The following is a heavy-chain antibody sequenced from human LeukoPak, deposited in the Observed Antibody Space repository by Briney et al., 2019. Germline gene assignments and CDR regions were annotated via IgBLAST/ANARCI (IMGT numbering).Heavy chain of an antibody. CDR1: GFTFSSYE. J-gene: IGHJ5*02. CDR3: ARGGNWNAPPLNWFDP. V-gene: IGHV3-48*03. Sequence: GGSLRLSCAASGFTFSSYEMNWVRQAPGKGLEWVSYISSSGSTIYYADSVKGRFTISRDNAKNSLYLQMNSLRAEDTAVYYCARGGNWNAPPLNWFDPWGQGTLVTVSS. D-gene: IGHD1-20*01. CDR2: ISSSGSTI.